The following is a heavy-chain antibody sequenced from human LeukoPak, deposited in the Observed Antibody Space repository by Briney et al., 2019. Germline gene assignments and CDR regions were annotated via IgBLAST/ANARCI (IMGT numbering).Heavy chain of an antibody. V-gene: IGHV1-69*04. CDR1: GGTFSGYT. Sequence: GASVKVSCKASGGTFSGYTISWVRQAPGQGLEWMGRIIPILGIANYAQKFQGRVTITADKSTSTAYMELSSLRSEDTAVYYCARDPGERDDCSSTSCPKFRETTFDYWGQGTLVTVSS. D-gene: IGHD2-2*01. CDR3: ARDPGERDDCSSTSCPKFRETTFDY. CDR2: IIPILGIA. J-gene: IGHJ4*02.